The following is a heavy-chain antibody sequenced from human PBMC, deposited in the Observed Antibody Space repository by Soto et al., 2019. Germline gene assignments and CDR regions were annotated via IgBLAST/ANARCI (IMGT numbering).Heavy chain of an antibody. CDR2: IYSGGST. J-gene: IGHJ2*01. CDR1: GFTVSSNY. V-gene: IGHV3-53*01. D-gene: IGHD1-26*01. Sequence: ESGGGLIQPGGSLRLSCAASGFTVSSNYMSWFRQAPGKGLEWVSVIYSGGSTYYADSVKGRFTISRDNSKNTLYLQMNSLRAEDTAVYYCATDPYSGSLWRHWYLDLWGRGTLVTVST. CDR3: ATDPYSGSLWRHWYLDL.